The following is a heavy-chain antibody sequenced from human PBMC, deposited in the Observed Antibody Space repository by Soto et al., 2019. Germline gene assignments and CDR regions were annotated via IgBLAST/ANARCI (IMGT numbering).Heavy chain of an antibody. CDR3: ARDRVTTFDRDDLDV. CDR1: GYTFTGYA. CDR2: ISAYNRDT. V-gene: IGHV1-18*01. J-gene: IGHJ6*02. Sequence: ASVKVSCKAYGYTFTGYAISWLRQAPGHGLEWMGWISAYNRDTKYAERVQDRVTMTLDTATNTAYMELRSLRSDDSAVYYCARDRVTTFDRDDLDVWGQGTTVTVSS. D-gene: IGHD3-3*01.